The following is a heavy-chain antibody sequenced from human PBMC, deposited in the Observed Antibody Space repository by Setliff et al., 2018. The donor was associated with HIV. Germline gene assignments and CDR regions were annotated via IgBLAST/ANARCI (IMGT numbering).Heavy chain of an antibody. Sequence: ASETLSLTCTVSGDSISTDYWTWIRQPPGKGLEWIGYIYNSASTSYNPSLKSRVTISVDTSKNQFSLKLSSVTAADTAMYYCAREHCSGGSCNGFDIWGQGTMVTVSS. D-gene: IGHD2-15*01. CDR1: GDSISTDY. V-gene: IGHV4-4*09. CDR3: AREHCSGGSCNGFDI. CDR2: IYNSAST. J-gene: IGHJ3*02.